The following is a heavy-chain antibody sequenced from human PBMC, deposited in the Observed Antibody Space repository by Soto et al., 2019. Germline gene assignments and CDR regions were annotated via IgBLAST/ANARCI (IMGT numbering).Heavy chain of an antibody. J-gene: IGHJ4*02. CDR2: IKQDGSEK. CDR1: GFTFSSYW. V-gene: IGHV3-7*01. D-gene: IGHD6-19*01. CDR3: ARDAAGWDNDY. Sequence: GWSLRLSCAASGFTFSSYWMSWVRQAPGKGLEWVANIKQDGSEKYYVDSVKGRFTISRDNAKNSLYLQMNSLRAEDTAVYYCARDAAGWDNDYWGQGTLVTVSS.